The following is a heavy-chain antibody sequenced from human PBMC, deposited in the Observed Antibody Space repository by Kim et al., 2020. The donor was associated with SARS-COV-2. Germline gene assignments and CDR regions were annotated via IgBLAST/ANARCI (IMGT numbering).Heavy chain of an antibody. V-gene: IGHV3-33*06. CDR3: AKEWARSWGYYYGMDV. CDR2: IWYDGSNK. Sequence: GGSLRLSCAASGFTFSSYAMHWVRQAPGKGLEWVAVIWYDGSNKYYADSVKGRFTISRDNSKNTLYLQMNSLRAEDTAVYYCAKEWARSWGYYYGMDVWGQGTTVTVSS. J-gene: IGHJ6*02. D-gene: IGHD7-27*01. CDR1: GFTFSSYA.